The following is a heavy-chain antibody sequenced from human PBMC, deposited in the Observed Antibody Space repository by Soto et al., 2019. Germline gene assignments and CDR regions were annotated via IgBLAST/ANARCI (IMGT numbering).Heavy chain of an antibody. Sequence: QVQLQESGPGLVKPSQTLSLTCTVSGGSINSGGYYWSWIRQHPGKGLERIGYIHYSGSSYYNPSLKSRVTMSVDTSKNQFSLKLSSVTAADTAMYYCARDDSTWTSPGMDVWGQGTTVTVSS. CDR2: IHYSGSS. D-gene: IGHD6-13*01. CDR1: GGSINSGGYY. CDR3: ARDDSTWTSPGMDV. J-gene: IGHJ6*02. V-gene: IGHV4-31*03.